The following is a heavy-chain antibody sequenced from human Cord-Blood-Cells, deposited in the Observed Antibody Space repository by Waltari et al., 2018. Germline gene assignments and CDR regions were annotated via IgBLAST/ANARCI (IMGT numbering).Heavy chain of an antibody. D-gene: IGHD6-19*01. J-gene: IGHJ4*02. CDR3: ARGLAVAGYFDY. CDR2: IYYSGST. Sequence: QVQLQESGPGLVKPSETLSLTCTVSGGSISSYYWSWIRQPPGKGLEWIGYIYYSGSTNYNPSLKSRVTISVDTSKNQFSLKLSSVTAADTAVYYCARGLAVAGYFDYWGQGTLVTVSS. CDR1: GGSISSYY. V-gene: IGHV4-59*01.